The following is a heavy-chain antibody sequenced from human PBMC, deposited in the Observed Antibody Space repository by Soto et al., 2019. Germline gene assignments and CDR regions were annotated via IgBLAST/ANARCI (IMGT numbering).Heavy chain of an antibody. CDR1: GGSFSGYY. J-gene: IGHJ6*02. CDR3: ARVTGRYYYGMDV. CDR2: INHSGST. V-gene: IGHV4-34*01. Sequence: QVQLQQWGAGLLKPSETLSLTCAVYGGSFSGYYWSWIRQPPGKGLEWIGEINHSGSTNYNPSLTSRVTISVDTSRNQFSLKLGSVTAADTAVYYGARVTGRYYYGMDVWGQGTTVTVSS.